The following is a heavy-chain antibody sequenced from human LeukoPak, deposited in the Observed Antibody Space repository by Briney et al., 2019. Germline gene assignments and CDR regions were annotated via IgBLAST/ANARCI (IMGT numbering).Heavy chain of an antibody. Sequence: ASVKVSCKASGYTFTSYAMPWVRQAPGERLEWMGWINAGNGNTKYSQKFQGRVTITRDTSASTAYMELSSLRSEDTAVYYCARRGGLGPFDPWGQGTLVIVSS. D-gene: IGHD3-16*01. CDR2: INAGNGNT. V-gene: IGHV1-3*01. CDR1: GYTFTSYA. CDR3: ARRGGLGPFDP. J-gene: IGHJ5*02.